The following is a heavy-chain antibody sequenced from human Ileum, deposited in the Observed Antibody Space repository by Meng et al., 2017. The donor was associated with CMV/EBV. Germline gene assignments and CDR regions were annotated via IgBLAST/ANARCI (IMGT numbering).Heavy chain of an antibody. J-gene: IGHJ4*02. CDR1: GGSFTGYY. Sequence: VHLQYWGARLLTPSQTLSLTCAVFGGSFTGYYWSWFRQSPGKGLEWIGEITHSGRTSYNLSLKSRVTISVDMSKYQFSLKLTSVTAADTAIYYCARGLASGWPDYWGQGTLVTVSS. CDR3: ARGLASGWPDY. D-gene: IGHD3-10*01. V-gene: IGHV4-34*01. CDR2: ITHSGRT.